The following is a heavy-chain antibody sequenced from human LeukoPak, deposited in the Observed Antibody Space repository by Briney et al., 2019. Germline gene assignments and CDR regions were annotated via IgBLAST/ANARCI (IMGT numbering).Heavy chain of an antibody. D-gene: IGHD2-21*01. CDR2: IHRSGENT. J-gene: IGHJ4*02. CDR1: GITFGTYA. CDR3: ARESGGDWGYLEH. V-gene: IGHV3-23*01. Sequence: GGSLRLSCAASGITFGTYAMTWVRQAPGKGLEWVSSIHRSGENTFYSDSVRGRFTISRDDSKRTVYLQMNHLRADDTALYYCARESGGDWGYLEHWGQGILVTVSS.